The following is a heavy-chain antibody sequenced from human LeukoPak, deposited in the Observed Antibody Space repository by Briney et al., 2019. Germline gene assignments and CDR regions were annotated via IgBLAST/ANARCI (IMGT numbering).Heavy chain of an antibody. D-gene: IGHD6-19*01. CDR1: GSTFSNAW. Sequence: GGSLRLSCAASGSTFSNAWMSWVRQAPGKGLEWVGRIKSKTDGGTTDYAAPVKGRFTISRDDSKNTLYLQMNSLKTEDTAVYYCTTCMWLVPGGVNYYYGMDVWGQGTTVTVSS. CDR3: TTCMWLVPGGVNYYYGMDV. CDR2: IKSKTDGGTT. J-gene: IGHJ6*02. V-gene: IGHV3-15*01.